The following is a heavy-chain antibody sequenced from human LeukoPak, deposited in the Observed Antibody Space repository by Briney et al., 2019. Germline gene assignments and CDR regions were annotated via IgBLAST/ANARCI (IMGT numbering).Heavy chain of an antibody. D-gene: IGHD6-19*01. CDR2: INHSGST. Sequence: GSLRLSCAASGFTFSSYGMSWIRQPPGKGLEWIGEINHSGSTNYNPSLKSRVTISVDTSKNQFSLKLSSVTAADTAIYYCARPFLRFSSGWHFDYWGQGILVTVSS. CDR3: ARPFLRFSSGWHFDY. J-gene: IGHJ4*02. CDR1: GFTFSSYG. V-gene: IGHV4-34*01.